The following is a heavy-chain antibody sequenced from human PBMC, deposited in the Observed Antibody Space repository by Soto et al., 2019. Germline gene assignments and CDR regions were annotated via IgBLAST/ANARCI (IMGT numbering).Heavy chain of an antibody. CDR1: GFTFSSYS. D-gene: IGHD3-3*01. CDR3: ARDRETYYDFWSGYYTGRMGYYYYYYGMDV. CDR2: ISSSSSYI. J-gene: IGHJ6*02. V-gene: IGHV3-21*01. Sequence: GGSLRLSCEASGFTFSSYSMNWVRQAPGKGQEWVSSISSSSSYIYYADSVKGRFTISRDNAKNSLYLQMNSLRAEDTAVYYCARDRETYYDFWSGYYTGRMGYYYYYYGMDVWGQGTTVTVSS.